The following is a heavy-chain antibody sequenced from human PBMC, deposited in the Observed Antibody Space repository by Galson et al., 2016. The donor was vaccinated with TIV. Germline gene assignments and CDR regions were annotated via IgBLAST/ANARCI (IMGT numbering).Heavy chain of an antibody. J-gene: IGHJ6*03. CDR1: GGSISVTGFY. CDR2: VYYTETS. D-gene: IGHD5-12*01. V-gene: IGHV4-39*07. Sequence: ETLSLPCTVSGGSISVTGFYWGWIRQSPGRGLEWIGSVYYTETSYYNPSLKSRVAVSVDTSKNQFSLKLTSVTAADTAVYYCVRDGYSSGPDQSYMDVWGKGTTVTVSS. CDR3: VRDGYSSGPDQSYMDV.